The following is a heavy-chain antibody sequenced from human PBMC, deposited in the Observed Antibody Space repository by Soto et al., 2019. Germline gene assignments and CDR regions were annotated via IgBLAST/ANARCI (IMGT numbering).Heavy chain of an antibody. D-gene: IGHD3-22*01. CDR2: IKQVGSEK. CDR1: GCTCSSNR. Sequence: GGALRLTCVASGCTCSSNRMSWVRQAPGKGLEWVSNIKQVGSEKSYVDAVKGRVTISIDNAKNSLYLQMNSLRAEDTAVYYCAIETYYYDSSGYYSGLRYYYDGMHGWGQGTTVLVSS. V-gene: IGHV3-7*01. CDR3: AIETYYYDSSGYYSGLRYYYDGMHG. J-gene: IGHJ6*02.